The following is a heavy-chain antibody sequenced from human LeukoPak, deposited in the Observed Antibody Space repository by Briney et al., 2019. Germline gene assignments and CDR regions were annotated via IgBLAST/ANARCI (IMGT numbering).Heavy chain of an antibody. CDR2: INSDGSST. V-gene: IGHV3-74*01. CDR1: GFTFSNYW. J-gene: IGHJ4*02. Sequence: PGRSLRLSCAASGFTFSNYWMHWVCQGPGKGLVWVSRINSDGSSTNYADSVKGRFTISRDNAKNTLYLQMNSLRAEDTAMFYCSRGGNHDYWGQGTLVSVSS. CDR3: SRGGNHDY.